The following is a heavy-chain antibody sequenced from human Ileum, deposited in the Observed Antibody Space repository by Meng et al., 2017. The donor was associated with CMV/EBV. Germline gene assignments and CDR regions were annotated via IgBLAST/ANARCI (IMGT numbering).Heavy chain of an antibody. J-gene: IGHJ5*02. Sequence: GESLKISCAASGFTFSVHSMHWVRQAPGKGLVWVSRINSDGSSTSYADSVKGRFTISRDNAKNTLYLQMNSLRAEDTAVYYCARSSLGWFDPWGQGTLVTVSS. V-gene: IGHV3-74*01. CDR2: INSDGSST. CDR1: GFTFSVHS. CDR3: ARSSLGWFDP.